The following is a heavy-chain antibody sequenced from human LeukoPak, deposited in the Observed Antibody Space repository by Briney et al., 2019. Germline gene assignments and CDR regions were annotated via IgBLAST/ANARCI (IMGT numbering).Heavy chain of an antibody. J-gene: IGHJ4*02. Sequence: GGSLRLSCAASGFTFSSYAMHWVRQAPGKGLEWVAVISYDGSSKYYADSVEGRFTISRDDSKNTLYLQMNSLRAEDTAVYYCARDQGNSGVNDYWGQGTLVTVSS. CDR3: ARDQGNSGVNDY. D-gene: IGHD7-27*01. V-gene: IGHV3-30-3*01. CDR2: ISYDGSSK. CDR1: GFTFSSYA.